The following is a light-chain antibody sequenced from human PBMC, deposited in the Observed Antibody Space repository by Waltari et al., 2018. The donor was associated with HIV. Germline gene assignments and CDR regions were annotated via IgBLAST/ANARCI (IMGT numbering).Light chain of an antibody. J-gene: IGKJ1*01. CDR2: AAA. Sequence: DIQMTQSPSSLSASVGDRVTITCRPSQSISFYLNWYQQKPGKAPKLLIFAAATLQSGVPSRFSGSVSGTEFLLTISRLEPKDFAVYYCQQYGSSPRTFGQGTKVEIK. V-gene: IGKV1-39*01. CDR1: QSISFY. CDR3: QQYGSSPRT.